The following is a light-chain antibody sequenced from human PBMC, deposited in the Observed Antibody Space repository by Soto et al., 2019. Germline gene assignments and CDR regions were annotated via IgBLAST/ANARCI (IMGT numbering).Light chain of an antibody. CDR3: CSYAGSYSWV. J-gene: IGLJ3*02. CDR1: SSGVGAYNY. CDR2: DVS. V-gene: IGLV2-11*01. Sequence: QSVLTQPRSVSGSPGQSVTISCTGTSSGVGAYNYVSWYQHHPGKAPKVMIYDVSERPSGVPDRFSGSKSDNKASLTISGLQAEDEADYYCCSYAGSYSWVFGGGTKLTVL.